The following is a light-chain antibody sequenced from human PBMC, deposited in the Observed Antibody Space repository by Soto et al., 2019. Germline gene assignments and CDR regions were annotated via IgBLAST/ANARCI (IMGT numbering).Light chain of an antibody. CDR3: QQYYSSPFS. Sequence: DIVMTQSPDSLALSLGERATINCKSSRSLLSSSNNKNFLAWYQQKPGLPPRLLIYWASTREFGVPDRFSGSGSGTSFTLTISSXQAEDVAVYYCQQYYSSPFSFGPGTKVDIK. J-gene: IGKJ3*01. CDR1: RSLLSSSNNKNF. CDR2: WAS. V-gene: IGKV4-1*01.